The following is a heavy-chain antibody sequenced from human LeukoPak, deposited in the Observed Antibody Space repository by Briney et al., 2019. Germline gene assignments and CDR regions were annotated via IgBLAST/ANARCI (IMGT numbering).Heavy chain of an antibody. J-gene: IGHJ4*02. CDR3: ARESLRGIVVVSIDY. V-gene: IGHV3-33*01. CDR2: IWYDGSIK. Sequence: GGSLRLSCAASGFTFSSYGMHWVRQAPGKGLGWVAVIWYDGSIKNYADSVKGRFTISRDNSKNTLYLQMSSLRAEDTAVYYCARESLRGIVVVSIDYWGQGTLVTVSS. CDR1: GFTFSSYG. D-gene: IGHD3-22*01.